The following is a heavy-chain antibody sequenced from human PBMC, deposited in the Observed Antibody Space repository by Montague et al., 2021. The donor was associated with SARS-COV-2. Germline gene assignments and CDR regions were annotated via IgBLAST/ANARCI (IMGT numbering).Heavy chain of an antibody. Sequence: SETLSLTCTLSGGSISSSSYYWGWIRQPPGKGLEWIGSIYYTGSPYYXPSLKSRVTISVDTSKNQFSLNLSSVTAADTAVYYCARRARWNIVVVVGDRHAFDIWGQGTMVTVSS. J-gene: IGHJ3*02. CDR2: IYYTGSP. CDR1: GGSISSSSYY. V-gene: IGHV4-39*01. CDR3: ARRARWNIVVVVGDRHAFDI. D-gene: IGHD2-15*01.